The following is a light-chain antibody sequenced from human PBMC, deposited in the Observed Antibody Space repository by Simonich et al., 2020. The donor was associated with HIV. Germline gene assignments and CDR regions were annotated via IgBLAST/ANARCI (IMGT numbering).Light chain of an antibody. J-gene: IGKJ1*01. CDR2: AAS. CDR3: QQYYNTPPWT. CDR1: QGISNS. Sequence: DIQMTQSPSSLSASVGDRVTIPCRASQGISNSLAWYQQKPGKAPKLLLYAASTLESGVPSRCSGSGSGTDYTLTISSLQPEEFATYYCQQYYNTPPWTFGQGTKVEIK. V-gene: IGKV1-NL1*01.